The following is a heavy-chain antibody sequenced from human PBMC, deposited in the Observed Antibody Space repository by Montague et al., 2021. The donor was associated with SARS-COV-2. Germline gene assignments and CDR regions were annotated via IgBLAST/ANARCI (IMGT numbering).Heavy chain of an antibody. CDR2: IYYSGST. CDR1: GGSISSSSNY. J-gene: IGHJ6*02. Sequence: SETLSLTCTVSGGSISSSSNYWGWIRQPPGKGLEWIGSIYYSGSTNYNPSLQSRVIISVDRSKIQFSLKLNSVTAADTAIYYCARLPYDNSYGMDVWGQGTTVTVSS. CDR3: ARLPYDNSYGMDV. D-gene: IGHD3-9*01. V-gene: IGHV4-39*07.